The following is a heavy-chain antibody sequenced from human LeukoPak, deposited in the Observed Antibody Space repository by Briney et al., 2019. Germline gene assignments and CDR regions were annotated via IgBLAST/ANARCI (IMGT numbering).Heavy chain of an antibody. CDR3: ARDLMGIAYRGAFYY. D-gene: IGHD6-13*01. V-gene: IGHV3-30*02. CDR2: IRYDGSNK. J-gene: IGHJ4*02. CDR1: GFTFSSYG. Sequence: VGSLRLSCAASGFTFSSYGTHWVRQAPGKGLEWVAFIRYDGSNKSYADSAKGLFTISRDNAKNSLYLQMNSLRAEDTAVYYCARDLMGIAYRGAFYYWGQGTLVTVSS.